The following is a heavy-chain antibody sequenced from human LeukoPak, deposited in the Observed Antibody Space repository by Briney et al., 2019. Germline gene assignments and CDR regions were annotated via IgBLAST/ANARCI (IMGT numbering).Heavy chain of an antibody. CDR1: GFTFSTYW. CDR3: AREGEGRRGSDAFDI. Sequence: GGSLRLSCAAYGFTFSTYWMTWIRQAPGKGLEWLSYISSSGADTYYAASVKGRFTISRDNTKNSLFLQMNSLRADDTAVYYCAREGEGRRGSDAFDIWGQGTMVTVSS. V-gene: IGHV3-11*01. CDR2: ISSSGADT. J-gene: IGHJ3*02.